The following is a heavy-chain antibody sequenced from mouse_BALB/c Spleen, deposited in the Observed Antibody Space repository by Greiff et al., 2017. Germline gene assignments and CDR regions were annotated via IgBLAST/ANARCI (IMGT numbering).Heavy chain of an antibody. V-gene: IGHV5-6-5*01. CDR1: GFTFSSYA. D-gene: IGHD1-1*01. J-gene: IGHJ2*01. Sequence: EVMLVESGGGLVKPGGSRKLSCAASGFTFSSYAMSWVRQTPEKRLEWVASISSGGSTYYPDSVKGRFTISRDNARNILYLQMSSLRSEDTAMYYCATTVVATGDYWGQGTTRTVSS. CDR2: ISSGGST. CDR3: ATTVVATGDY.